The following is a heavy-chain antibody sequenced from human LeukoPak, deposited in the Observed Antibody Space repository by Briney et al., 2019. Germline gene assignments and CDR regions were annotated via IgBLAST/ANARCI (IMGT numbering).Heavy chain of an antibody. D-gene: IGHD3-16*01. Sequence: PSETLSLTCTVSGGSISSGSYYWSWIRQPAGKGLEWIGRIYTSGSTNYNPSLKSRVTISVDTSKNQFSLKLSSVTAADTAVYYCARVHRLGGNDYWGQGTLVTVSS. J-gene: IGHJ4*02. CDR3: ARVHRLGGNDY. CDR1: GGSISSGSYY. CDR2: IYTSGST. V-gene: IGHV4-61*02.